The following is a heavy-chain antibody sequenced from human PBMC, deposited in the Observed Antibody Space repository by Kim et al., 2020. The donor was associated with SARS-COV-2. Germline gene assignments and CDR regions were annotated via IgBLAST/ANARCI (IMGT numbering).Heavy chain of an antibody. V-gene: IGHV1-69*04. Sequence: SVKFSCKASGGTFSSYAISWVRQAPGQGLEWMGRIIPILGIANYAQKFQGRVTITADKSTSTAYMELSSLRSEDTAVYYCASSDYYDSSGHYYYGMDVWGQGTTVTVS. CDR2: IIPILGIA. CDR3: ASSDYYDSSGHYYYGMDV. D-gene: IGHD3-22*01. J-gene: IGHJ6*02. CDR1: GGTFSSYA.